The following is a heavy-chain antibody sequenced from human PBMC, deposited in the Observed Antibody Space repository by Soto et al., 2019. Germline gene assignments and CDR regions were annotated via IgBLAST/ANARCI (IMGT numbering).Heavy chain of an antibody. V-gene: IGHV4-59*01. CDR1: GGSISSYY. J-gene: IGHJ4*02. CDR3: ARDSRGGDCFDY. Sequence: ASETLSLTCTVSGGSISSYYWSWIRQPPGKGLEWIGYIYYSGSTNYNPSLKSRVTISVDTSKNQFSLKLSSVTAADTAVYYCARDSRGGDCFDYWGQGTLVTVSS. D-gene: IGHD2-21*01. CDR2: IYYSGST.